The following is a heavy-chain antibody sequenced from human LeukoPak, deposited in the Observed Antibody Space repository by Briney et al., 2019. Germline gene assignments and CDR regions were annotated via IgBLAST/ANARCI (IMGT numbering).Heavy chain of an antibody. Sequence: AASVKVSCKASGGTFNSYAISWVRQAPGQGLEWMGGIIPIFGTANYAQKFQGRVTITADESTSTAYMELSSLRSEDTAVYYCARDTRSGYDLVYFDYWGQGTLVTVSS. CDR1: GGTFNSYA. J-gene: IGHJ4*02. V-gene: IGHV1-69*13. D-gene: IGHD5-12*01. CDR3: ARDTRSGYDLVYFDY. CDR2: IIPIFGTA.